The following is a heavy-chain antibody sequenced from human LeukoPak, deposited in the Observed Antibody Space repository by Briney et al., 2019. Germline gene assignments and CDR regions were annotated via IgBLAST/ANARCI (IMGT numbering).Heavy chain of an antibody. CDR2: IYYSGST. J-gene: IGHJ5*02. V-gene: IGHV4-59*01. CDR3: ARQSSGWYDWFDP. D-gene: IGHD6-19*01. Sequence: PSETLSLTCTVSGGSLSSYYWSWIRQPPGKGLEGIGYIYYSGSTNYNPSLKSRVTISVDTSKNQFSLKLSSVTAADTAVYYCARQSSGWYDWFDPWGQGTLVTVSS. CDR1: GGSLSSYY.